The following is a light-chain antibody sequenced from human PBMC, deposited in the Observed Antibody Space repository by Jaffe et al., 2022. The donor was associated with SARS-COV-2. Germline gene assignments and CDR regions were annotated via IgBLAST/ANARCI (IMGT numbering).Light chain of an antibody. CDR2: DAS. CDR1: QSVGNNY. V-gene: IGKV3-20*01. CDR3: QHYANSPRT. J-gene: IGKJ1*01. Sequence: EIVLTQSPGTLSLSPGERATLSCRASQSVGNNYLAWYQQKPGQAPRLLIFDASSRATGIADRFSGSGSGTDFTLTVSRLEPEDFAVYYCQHYANSPRTFGQGTKVEIK.